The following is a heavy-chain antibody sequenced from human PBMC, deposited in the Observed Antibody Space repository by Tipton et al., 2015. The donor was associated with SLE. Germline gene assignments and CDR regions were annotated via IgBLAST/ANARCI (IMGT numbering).Heavy chain of an antibody. CDR2: MRRGGRT. V-gene: IGHV4-4*07. CDR1: GASISTYY. D-gene: IGHD6-13*01. CDR3: ARGGGDSSSCQAFDR. Sequence: TLSLTCSVSGASISTYYWGWIRQAPGKGLEWVGCMRRGGRTDYNPSLQSRVAMSVDTSKNQLSIDLNSVTAADTAVHYCARGGGDSSSCQAFDRWGQGTLVTVSS. J-gene: IGHJ4*02.